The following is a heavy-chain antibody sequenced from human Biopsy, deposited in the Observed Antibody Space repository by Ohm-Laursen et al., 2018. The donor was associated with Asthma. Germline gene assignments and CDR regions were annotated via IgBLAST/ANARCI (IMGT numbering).Heavy chain of an antibody. V-gene: IGHV1-69*13. CDR2: INSVFGTT. CDR1: GGTFNTYV. J-gene: IGHJ4*02. D-gene: IGHD2-15*01. CDR3: ARKEGSCIGRTCHSLDF. Sequence: ASVKVSCKSLGGTFNTYVIGWVRQAPGQGLEWMGGINSVFGTTTYPQKFQDRVTITADDSTSTVYMELSSLRSEDTAVYYCARKEGSCIGRTCHSLDFWGQGTLVTVSS.